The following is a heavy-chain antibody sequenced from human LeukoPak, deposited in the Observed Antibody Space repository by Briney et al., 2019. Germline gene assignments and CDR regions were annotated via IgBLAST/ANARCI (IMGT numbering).Heavy chain of an antibody. D-gene: IGHD3-10*01. CDR2: IVVGSGNT. J-gene: IGHJ4*02. V-gene: IGHV1-58*02. Sequence: TSVKVSCKASGFTFTSSAMQWVRQARGQRLEWIGWIVVGSGNTNYAQKFQERVTITRDMSTSTAYMELSSLRCEDTAVYYCAALYYYGSGSTDYWGQGTLVTVSS. CDR3: AALYYYGSGSTDY. CDR1: GFTFTSSA.